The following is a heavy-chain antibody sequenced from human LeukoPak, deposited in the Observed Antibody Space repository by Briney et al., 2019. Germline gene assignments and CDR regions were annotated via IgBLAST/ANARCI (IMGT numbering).Heavy chain of an antibody. CDR3: AREHQFRNSGNNYYYMDV. Sequence: PGGSLRLSCAASGFTFSSYSMNWVRQAPGKGLEWVSSISSSSSYIYYADSVKGRFTISRDNAKNSLYLQMNSLRAQDTAVYYCAREHQFRNSGNNYYYMDVWGKGTTVTVSS. V-gene: IGHV3-21*01. D-gene: IGHD2/OR15-2a*01. CDR1: GFTFSSYS. CDR2: ISSSSSYI. J-gene: IGHJ6*03.